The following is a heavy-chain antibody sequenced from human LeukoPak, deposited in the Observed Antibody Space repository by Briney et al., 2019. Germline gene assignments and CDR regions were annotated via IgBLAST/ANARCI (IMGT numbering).Heavy chain of an antibody. CDR3: ARDGLAAATLHWCFDL. D-gene: IGHD6-25*01. Sequence: PGGSLRLSCAASGFTFSSYSMNWVRQAPGKGLEWVSSISSSSSYIYYADSVKGRFTISRDNARNSLYLQMSSLRAEDTAVYYCARDGLAAATLHWCFDLWGRGTLVTVSS. V-gene: IGHV3-21*01. J-gene: IGHJ2*01. CDR1: GFTFSSYS. CDR2: ISSSSSYI.